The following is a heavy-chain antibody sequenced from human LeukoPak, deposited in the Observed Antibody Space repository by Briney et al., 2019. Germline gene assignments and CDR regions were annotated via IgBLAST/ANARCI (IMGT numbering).Heavy chain of an antibody. CDR3: ARDPALFGFDY. V-gene: IGHV4-34*01. J-gene: IGHJ4*02. CDR2: INHSGST. Sequence: SETLSLTCAVYGGSFSGYYWSWIRQPPGKGLEWIGEINHSGSTNYNPSLKSRVTISVDTSKNQFSLKLSSVTAADTAVYYCARDPALFGFDYWGQGALVTVSS. D-gene: IGHD2-21*01. CDR1: GGSFSGYY.